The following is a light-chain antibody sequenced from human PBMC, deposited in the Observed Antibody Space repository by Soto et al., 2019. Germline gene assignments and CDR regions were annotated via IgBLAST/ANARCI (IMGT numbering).Light chain of an antibody. Sequence: EIGLTQSPGALSLSPGERATLSCRASQSVASSFLAWYQQKPGQAPRLLMYGASSRATGIPDRFSGSGSGTDFTLTISRLEPEDFAMYYCQQYGSSPITFGPGTKVDIK. J-gene: IGKJ3*01. CDR3: QQYGSSPIT. CDR2: GAS. V-gene: IGKV3-20*01. CDR1: QSVASSF.